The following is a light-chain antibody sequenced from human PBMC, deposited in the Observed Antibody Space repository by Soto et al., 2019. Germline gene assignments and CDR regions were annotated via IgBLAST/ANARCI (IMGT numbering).Light chain of an antibody. CDR3: QHHGSSMYT. Sequence: EVVLTQSPGTLSLSPGXGATLSCRASHNISSTYLAWYQQKPGQAPRLLIYGASSRATGIPDRFSGSGSGTDFTLTLSRLEPEDFAVFYCQHHGSSMYTFGQGTKVDIK. V-gene: IGKV3-20*01. CDR1: HNISSTY. J-gene: IGKJ2*01. CDR2: GAS.